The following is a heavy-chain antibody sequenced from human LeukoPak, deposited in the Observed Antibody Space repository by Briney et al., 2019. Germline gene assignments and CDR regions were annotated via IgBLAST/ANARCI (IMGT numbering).Heavy chain of an antibody. D-gene: IGHD6-19*01. CDR3: ARDRAAIAVDPNSFVP. CDR2: IYTSWST. J-gene: IGHJ5*02. V-gene: IGHV4-4*07. CDR1: GGSISSYY. Sequence: SETVSLTCTVSGGSISSYYWSWIRQPAGKGLEWMGRIYTSWSTNYNPSLKSRVTMSVDTSKNQFTLTLSSVTAAPTAVYYCARDRAAIAVDPNSFVPWGQGTLVTVSS.